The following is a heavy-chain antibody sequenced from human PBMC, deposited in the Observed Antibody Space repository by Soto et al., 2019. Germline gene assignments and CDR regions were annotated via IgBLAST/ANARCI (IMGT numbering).Heavy chain of an antibody. CDR2: IGGGGYRL. J-gene: IGHJ4*02. Sequence: EVRLLESGGGLVQPGGSLRLSCAVSGFTFNNYAMTWVRQAPGKGLEWVSTIGGGGYRLDYADSVKGRFTISRDNSKNTVFLQMSSLRAGDTAVYYCVKEGHLGPVRPQYYFDYWGQGALVTVSS. CDR3: VKEGHLGPVRPQYYFDY. V-gene: IGHV3-23*01. CDR1: GFTFNNYA. D-gene: IGHD3-10*01.